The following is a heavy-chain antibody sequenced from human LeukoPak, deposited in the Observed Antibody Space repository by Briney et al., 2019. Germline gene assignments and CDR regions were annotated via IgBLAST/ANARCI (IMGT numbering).Heavy chain of an antibody. CDR2: ISGGGGST. CDR1: GFTFSSYA. D-gene: IGHD3-10*01. CDR3: AKDRLWFGESNDAFDI. V-gene: IGHV3-23*01. Sequence: GGSLRLSCAASGFTFSSYAMSWVRQAPGKGLEWVSAISGGGGSTYYADSVKGQFTISRDNSKNTLYLQMSSLRAEDTAVYYYAKDRLWFGESNDAFDIWGQGTMVTVSS. J-gene: IGHJ3*02.